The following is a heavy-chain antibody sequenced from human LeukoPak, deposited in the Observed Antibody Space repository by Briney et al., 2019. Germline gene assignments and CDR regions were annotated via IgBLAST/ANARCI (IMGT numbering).Heavy chain of an antibody. CDR1: GGSFSGYY. Sequence: SSETLSLTCAVYGGSFSGYYWSWIRQPPGKGLEWIGEINHSGTTKHNPSLESRVNISVDTSKSQFSLKLSSVTAADTAVYYCARTPPPGATAYGVVDYWGQGTLVTVSS. CDR3: ARTPPPGATAYGVVDY. D-gene: IGHD3-16*01. J-gene: IGHJ4*02. V-gene: IGHV4-34*01. CDR2: INHSGTT.